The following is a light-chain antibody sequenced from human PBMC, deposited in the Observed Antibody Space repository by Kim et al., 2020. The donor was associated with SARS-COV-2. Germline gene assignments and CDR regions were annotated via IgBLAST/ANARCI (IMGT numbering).Light chain of an antibody. J-gene: IGLJ3*02. CDR3: QSYGNSLSGSV. V-gene: IGLV1-40*01. CDR1: SSNTGAGYD. CDR2: DIN. Sequence: QRVTISCTGSSSNTGAGYDVHWYQLLPGTAPKLLIYDINNRPSGVPDRLAGSKSGTSATLAITGLQAGDGADYYCQSYGNSLSGSVFGGGTQLTVL.